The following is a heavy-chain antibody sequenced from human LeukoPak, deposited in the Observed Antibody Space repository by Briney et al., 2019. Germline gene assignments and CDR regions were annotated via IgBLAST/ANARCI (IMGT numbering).Heavy chain of an antibody. V-gene: IGHV1-2*04. CDR2: INPNSGGT. CDR1: GYTFTGYY. CDR3: ARLYCTNGVCAEGNWFDP. D-gene: IGHD2-8*01. Sequence: ASVKVSCKASGYTFTGYYMHWVRQAPGQGLEWMGWINPNSGGTNYAQKFQGWVTMTRDTSISTAYMELSRLRSDDTAVYYCARLYCTNGVCAEGNWFDPWGQGTLVTVSS. J-gene: IGHJ5*02.